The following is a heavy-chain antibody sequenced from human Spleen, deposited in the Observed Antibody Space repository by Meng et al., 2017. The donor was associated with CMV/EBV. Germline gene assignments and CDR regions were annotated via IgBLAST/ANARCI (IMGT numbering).Heavy chain of an antibody. CDR3: ARGPRITMVRGVTPPSWFDP. J-gene: IGHJ5*02. CDR1: FTGYY. Sequence: FTGYYMHWVRQAPGQGLEWMGRINPNSGGTSYAQKFQGRVTMTRDTSISTAYMELSRLRSDDTAVYYCARGPRITMVRGVTPPSWFDPWGQGTLVTVSS. V-gene: IGHV1-2*06. D-gene: IGHD3-10*01. CDR2: INPNSGGT.